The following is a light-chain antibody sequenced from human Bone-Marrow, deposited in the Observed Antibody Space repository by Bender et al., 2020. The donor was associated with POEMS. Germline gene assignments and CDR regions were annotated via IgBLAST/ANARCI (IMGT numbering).Light chain of an antibody. CDR3: SSYTNKYTLEGV. Sequence: QSALTQPASVSGSPGQSITISCTGTSRDVGDYNFVSWYQQHPGKAPKLLIYDVSNRPSGISDRFSGSKSGNTASLTISGLQADDEADYYCSSYTNKYTLEGVFGGGTKLTVL. J-gene: IGLJ3*02. V-gene: IGLV2-14*03. CDR1: SRDVGDYNF. CDR2: DVS.